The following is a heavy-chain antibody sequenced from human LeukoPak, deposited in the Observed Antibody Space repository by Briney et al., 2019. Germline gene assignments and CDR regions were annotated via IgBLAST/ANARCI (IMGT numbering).Heavy chain of an antibody. D-gene: IGHD3-22*01. J-gene: IGHJ4*02. CDR2: IKSKTDGGTT. CDR3: TTGPRYDSSGYFPN. CDR1: GFTFNNAW. Sequence: GGSLRLSCAASGFTFNNAWMSWVRQAPGKGLEWVGRIKSKTDGGTTDYAVPVKGRFSISRDDSKNTLYLQMNSLKSEDTAVYYCTTGPRYDSSGYFPNWGQGTLVTVSS. V-gene: IGHV3-15*01.